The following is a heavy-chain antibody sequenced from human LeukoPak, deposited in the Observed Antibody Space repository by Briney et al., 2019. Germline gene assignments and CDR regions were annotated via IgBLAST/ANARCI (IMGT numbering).Heavy chain of an antibody. J-gene: IGHJ4*02. CDR1: GFTFSSYG. V-gene: IGHV3-33*01. CDR2: IWYDGSNT. D-gene: IGHD3-16*02. CDR3: ARDRYTTHFDY. Sequence: PGRSLRLSCAASGFTFSSYGMHWVRQAPGKGLEWVAMIWYDGSNTYYADSVKGRFTISRDNSQNTLFLQMDSLRAEDTAVYYCARDRYTTHFDYWGQGTLVAVSS.